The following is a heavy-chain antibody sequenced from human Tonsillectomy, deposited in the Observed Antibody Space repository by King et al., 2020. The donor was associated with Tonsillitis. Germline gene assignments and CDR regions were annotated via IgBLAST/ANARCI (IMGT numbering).Heavy chain of an antibody. Sequence: VQLVESGGGVVRPGGSLRLSCEASGFTFGDYGMSWVRQAPGKGLEWVSGLNWNGGSTAYADSVRGRFIISRDNTKNSLYLQMNNLRAEDTAFYHCAKAGVDYSSNWYDYFAHWGQGTLVTVSS. CDR3: AKAGVDYSSNWYDYFAH. J-gene: IGHJ4*02. CDR1: GFTFGDYG. V-gene: IGHV3-20*01. D-gene: IGHD6-13*01. CDR2: LNWNGGST.